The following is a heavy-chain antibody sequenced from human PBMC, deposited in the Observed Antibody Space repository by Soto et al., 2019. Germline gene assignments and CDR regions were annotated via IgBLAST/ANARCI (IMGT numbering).Heavy chain of an antibody. CDR2: TYYNGNA. Sequence: SETLSLTCNVSGASLDRSNYYWDWIRQPPGKGLECVGTTYYNGNAYYNPSLRGRVTMSVDTSKNQFSLKLMSVTAADTAVYYCARQFVAGVIKGWGHWGQGTMGTVSS. CDR3: ARQFVAGVIKGWGH. CDR1: GASLDRSNYY. D-gene: IGHD3-10*01. V-gene: IGHV4-39*01. J-gene: IGHJ1*01.